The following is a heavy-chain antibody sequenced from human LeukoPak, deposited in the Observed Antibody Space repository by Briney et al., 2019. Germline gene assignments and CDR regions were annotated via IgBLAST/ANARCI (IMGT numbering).Heavy chain of an antibody. CDR2: ISGSGGST. CDR3: AKGSWNYAELDY. D-gene: IGHD1-7*01. CDR1: GFTFSSYA. J-gene: IGHJ4*02. Sequence: GGSLRLSCAASGFTFSSYAMSGDRQAPGKGLEWVSAISGSGGSTYYADSVKGRFTISRDNSKNTLYLQMNSLRAEDTAVYYCAKGSWNYAELDYWGQGTLLTVSS. V-gene: IGHV3-23*01.